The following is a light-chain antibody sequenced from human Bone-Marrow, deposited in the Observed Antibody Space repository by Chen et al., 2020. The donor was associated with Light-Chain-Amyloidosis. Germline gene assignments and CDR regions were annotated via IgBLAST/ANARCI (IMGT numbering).Light chain of an antibody. J-gene: IGLJ2*01. CDR2: RDT. CDR3: QSADSSGTYEVI. Sequence: SYELTQPPSLSVSAGQTARITCSSDDLPTKYAYWYQKKPGQAPMLVLHRDTERPSGISERFSGSSSGTTATLTIRAVQAEEESDYHCQSADSSGTYEVIFGGGTKLTVL. CDR1: DLPTKY. V-gene: IGLV3-25*02.